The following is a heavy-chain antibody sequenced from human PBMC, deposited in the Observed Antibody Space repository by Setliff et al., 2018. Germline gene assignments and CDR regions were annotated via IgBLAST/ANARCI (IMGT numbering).Heavy chain of an antibody. CDR2: IFYSGRT. J-gene: IGHJ1*01. Sequence: SETLSLTCTVSGASITNINYYWGLIRQPPGKGLEWIGSIFYSGRTFYNPSLKSRVTMSIDKSNNQFSLKLTPLTAADTAVYFCARGYYDATGRVYFQYWGQGTLVTVSS. CDR1: GASITNINYY. V-gene: IGHV4-39*07. CDR3: ARGYYDATGRVYFQY. D-gene: IGHD3-22*01.